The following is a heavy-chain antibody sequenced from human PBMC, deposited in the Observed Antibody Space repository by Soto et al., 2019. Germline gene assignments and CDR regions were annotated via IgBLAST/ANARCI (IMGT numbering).Heavy chain of an antibody. Sequence: QVQLVQSGAEVKKPGSSVKVSCKASGGTFSSYAISWVRQAPGQGLEWMGGIIPIFGTANYAQKFQGRVTITADESTSTAYMELGSLRSEDTAVYYCARNWKWLQLRYYYYGMDVWGQGTTVTVSS. CDR2: IIPIFGTA. CDR1: GGTFSSYA. D-gene: IGHD5-12*01. J-gene: IGHJ6*02. V-gene: IGHV1-69*12. CDR3: ARNWKWLQLRYYYYGMDV.